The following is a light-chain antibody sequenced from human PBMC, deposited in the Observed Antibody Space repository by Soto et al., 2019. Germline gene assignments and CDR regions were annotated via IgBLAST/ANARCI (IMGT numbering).Light chain of an antibody. Sequence: DIQMTQSPFSLSASVGDRVTITCRASQSLSRYLNWYQQKPGRAPNLLIYAAFSLQSGVPSRFSGSGSGTDFTLTISSLQPEDFATYYCQQTYSTPWTFGQGTKVEI. J-gene: IGKJ1*01. CDR2: AAF. CDR3: QQTYSTPWT. CDR1: QSLSRY. V-gene: IGKV1-39*01.